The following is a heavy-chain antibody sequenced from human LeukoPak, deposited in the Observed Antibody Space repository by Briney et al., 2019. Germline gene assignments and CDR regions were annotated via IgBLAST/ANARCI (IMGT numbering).Heavy chain of an antibody. V-gene: IGHV3-9*01. CDR3: AKNESTGGFAPGYFYGMGV. CDR1: GFRFDGYG. D-gene: IGHD3-16*01. J-gene: IGHJ6*02. Sequence: GRSLGLSCVVSGFRFDGYGMHWVRQAPGKGLEWVSGISWSGTTTGYADSVKGRFTISRDSAKNSLYLQMDSLRVEDTALYYCAKNESTGGFAPGYFYGMGVWGQGTTVTVSS. CDR2: ISWSGTTT.